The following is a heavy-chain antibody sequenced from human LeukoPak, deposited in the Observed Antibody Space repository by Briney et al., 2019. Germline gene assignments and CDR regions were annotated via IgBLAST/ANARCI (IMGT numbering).Heavy chain of an antibody. CDR1: GFTFSNYY. J-gene: IGHJ4*02. CDR3: VKDLSGYWTFDY. V-gene: IGHV3-30*18. CDR2: ISDDGNRK. D-gene: IGHD1-1*01. Sequence: GGSLRLSCAASGFTFSNYYMHWGRQAPGKGLEWVAVISDDGNRKYYADSVQGRFTISRDNSKNTLYLQMNILRAEDTAVYFCVKDLSGYWTFDYWGQGTLVTVSS.